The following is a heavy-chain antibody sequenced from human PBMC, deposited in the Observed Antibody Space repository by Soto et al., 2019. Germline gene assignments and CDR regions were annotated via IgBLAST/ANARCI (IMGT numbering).Heavy chain of an antibody. V-gene: IGHV3-30*18. J-gene: IGHJ6*02. CDR2: ISYDGSNK. D-gene: IGHD3-9*01. Sequence: QVQLVESGGGVVQPGRSLRLSCAASGFTFSSYGMHWVRQAPGKGLEWVAVISYDGSNKYYADSVKGRFTISRDNSKNTLYLQMNSLRAEDTAVYYCAKEGRDILTENYYYGMDVWGQGTTVTVSS. CDR1: GFTFSSYG. CDR3: AKEGRDILTENYYYGMDV.